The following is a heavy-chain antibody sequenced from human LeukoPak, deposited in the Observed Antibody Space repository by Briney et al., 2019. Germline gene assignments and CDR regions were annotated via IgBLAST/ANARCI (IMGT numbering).Heavy chain of an antibody. J-gene: IGHJ4*02. CDR3: ARDDTVTSHFDY. CDR2: IRYDGSNK. D-gene: IGHD4-11*01. Sequence: QTGGSLRLSCAASGFTFSSYGMHWVRQAPGKGLEWVAFIRYDGSNKYYADSVKGRFTISRDNAKNSLYLQMNSLRAEDTAVYYCARDDTVTSHFDYWGQGTLVTVSS. V-gene: IGHV3-30*02. CDR1: GFTFSSYG.